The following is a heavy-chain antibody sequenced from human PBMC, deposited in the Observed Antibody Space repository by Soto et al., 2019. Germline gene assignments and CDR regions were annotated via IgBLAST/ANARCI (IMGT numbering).Heavy chain of an antibody. D-gene: IGHD3-22*01. J-gene: IGHJ4*02. CDR2: ISYDGSNK. V-gene: IGHV3-30*18. CDR3: AKDRVTMIVVGHYDY. CDR1: GFTFSSYG. Sequence: GGSLRLSCAASGFTFSSYGMHWVRQAPGKGLEWVAVISYDGSNKYYADSVKGRFTISRDNSKNTLYLQMNSLRAEDTAVYYCAKDRVTMIVVGHYDYWGQGTLVTVSS.